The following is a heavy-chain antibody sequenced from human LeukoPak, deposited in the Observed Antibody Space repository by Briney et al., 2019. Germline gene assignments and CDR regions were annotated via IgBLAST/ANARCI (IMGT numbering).Heavy chain of an antibody. Sequence: GESLKISCKGSGYSFTTNWIGWVRQMPGKGLEWMGIIYPGDSETRYSPSFQGQVTISADKSISTAYVQWSSLKASDTAMYCCVRSRGYSYGYSYYFDYWGQGTLVTVSS. V-gene: IGHV5-51*01. CDR2: IYPGDSET. CDR3: VRSRGYSYGYSYYFDY. CDR1: GYSFTTNW. D-gene: IGHD5-18*01. J-gene: IGHJ4*02.